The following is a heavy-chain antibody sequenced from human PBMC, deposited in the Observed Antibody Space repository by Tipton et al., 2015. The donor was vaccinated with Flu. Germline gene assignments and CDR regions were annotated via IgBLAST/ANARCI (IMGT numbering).Heavy chain of an antibody. V-gene: IGHV4-59*01. CDR1: GGSISSYY. J-gene: IGHJ6*02. CDR2: IYYSGST. Sequence: LRLSCTVSGGSISSYYWSWIRQPPGKGLEWIGYIYYSGSTNYNPSLKSRVTISVDTSKNQFSLKLSSVTAADTAVYYCARDRKEILTGSPRYYYGMDVGGQGTTVTVSS. CDR3: ARDRKEILTGSPRYYYGMDV. D-gene: IGHD3-9*01.